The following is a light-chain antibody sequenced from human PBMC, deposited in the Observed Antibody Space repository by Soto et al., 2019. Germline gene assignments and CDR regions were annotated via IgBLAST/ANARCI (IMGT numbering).Light chain of an antibody. CDR3: QQYNNWPPLT. J-gene: IGKJ4*01. CDR1: QSVSNN. CDR2: GAS. Sequence: EIVMTQSPATLSVSPGEGATLSCRASQSVSNNLAWYQQKPGQAPRLLIYGASTRATGIPARFSGSGSWTEFTLTVSSLQSEDFAVYYCQQYNNWPPLTFGGGTKVEIK. V-gene: IGKV3-15*01.